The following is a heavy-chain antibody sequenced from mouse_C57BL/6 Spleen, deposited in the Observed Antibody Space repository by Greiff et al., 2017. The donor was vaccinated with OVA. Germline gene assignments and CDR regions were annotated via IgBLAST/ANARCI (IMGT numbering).Heavy chain of an antibody. CDR2: IDPSDSYT. D-gene: IGHD1-1*01. J-gene: IGHJ2*01. CDR3: ALYGSSLSYFDY. V-gene: IGHV1-69*01. Sequence: VQLQQPGAELVMPGASVKLSCKASGYTFTSYWMHWVKQRPGQGLEWIGEIDPSDSYTTYNQKFKGKSTLTVDKSSSTAYMQLSSLTSEDSAVYYCALYGSSLSYFDYWGQGTTLTVSS. CDR1: GYTFTSYW.